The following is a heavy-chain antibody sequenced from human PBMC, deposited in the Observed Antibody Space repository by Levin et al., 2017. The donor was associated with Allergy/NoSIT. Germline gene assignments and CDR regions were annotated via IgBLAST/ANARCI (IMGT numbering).Heavy chain of an antibody. J-gene: IGHJ3*02. CDR2: TSYDESIK. V-gene: IGHV3-30*04. CDR1: GFTFSGYA. D-gene: IGHD1-14*01. CDR3: ARTRIDAFDS. Sequence: LSLTCAASGFTFSGYAMHWVRQAPGKGLEWVAVTSYDESIKYYADSVKGRFTISRDNSKNTLYLQMNSLRLEDTAVYYCARTRIDAFDSWGHGALVTVSS.